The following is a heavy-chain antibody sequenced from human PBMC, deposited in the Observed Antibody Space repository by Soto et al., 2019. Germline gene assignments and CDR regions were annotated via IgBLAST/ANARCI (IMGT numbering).Heavy chain of an antibody. J-gene: IGHJ6*02. D-gene: IGHD6-19*01. CDR1: GGSISSYY. CDR2: IYYSGST. CDR3: ARALMDSSGWDYYYYGMEV. V-gene: IGHV4-59*01. Sequence: SETLSLTCTVSGGSISSYYWSWIRQPPGKGLEWIGYIYYSGSTNYNPSLKSRVTISVDTSKNQFSLKLSSVTAADTAVYYCARALMDSSGWDYYYYGMEVWGQGTTVTVSS.